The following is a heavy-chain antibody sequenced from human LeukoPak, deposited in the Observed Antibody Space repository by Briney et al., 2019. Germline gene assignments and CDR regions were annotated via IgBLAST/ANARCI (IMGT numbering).Heavy chain of an antibody. CDR2: IWYDGSNK. CDR3: ARGSSVFGVAEYYYGMDV. Sequence: PGRSLRLSCAASGFTFSSYGMHWVRQAPGKGLEWVAVIWYDGSNKYYADSVKGRFTISRDNSKNTLYLQMNSLRAEDTAVYYCARGSSVFGVAEYYYGMDVWGQGTTVTVSS. D-gene: IGHD3-3*01. V-gene: IGHV3-33*01. J-gene: IGHJ6*02. CDR1: GFTFSSYG.